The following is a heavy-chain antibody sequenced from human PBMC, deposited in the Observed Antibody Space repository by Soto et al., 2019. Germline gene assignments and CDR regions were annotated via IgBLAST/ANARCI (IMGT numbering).Heavy chain of an antibody. D-gene: IGHD1-1*01. CDR2: VIPLLDAS. J-gene: IGHJ6*03. CDR3: ASGKSQISQDRMGFYYYMDV. CDR1: GAAFSNYA. Sequence: QVQLVQSGADVKKPGSSVKISCTASGAAFSNYAFTWVRRAPGQGLEWVGRVIPLLDASNYAEKFQDRVTITADRSTSTVYMELSCLRSEDSAIYYCASGKSQISQDRMGFYYYMDVWGKGTTVTVSS. V-gene: IGHV1-69*08.